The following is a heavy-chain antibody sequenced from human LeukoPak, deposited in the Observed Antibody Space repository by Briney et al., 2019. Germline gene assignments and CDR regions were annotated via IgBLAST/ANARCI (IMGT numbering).Heavy chain of an antibody. Sequence: SETLSLTCAVSGGSISSGGYSWSWVRQPPGKGLEWIGYIYHSGSTYYNPSLKSRVTISVDRSKNQFSLKLSSVTAADTAVYYCARARHKDYCSSTSCYGRSYYYGMDVWGKGTTVTVSS. CDR3: ARARHKDYCSSTSCYGRSYYYGMDV. D-gene: IGHD2-2*01. CDR1: GGSISSGGYS. J-gene: IGHJ6*04. CDR2: IYHSGST. V-gene: IGHV4-30-2*01.